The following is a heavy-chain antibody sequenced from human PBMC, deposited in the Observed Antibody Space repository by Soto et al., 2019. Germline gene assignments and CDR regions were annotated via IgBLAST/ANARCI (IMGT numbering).Heavy chain of an antibody. CDR2: INHSGST. V-gene: IGHV4-34*01. Sequence: KPSETLSLTCAVYGGSFSGYYWSWIRQPPGKGLEWIGEINHSGSTNYNPSLKSRVTISVDTSKNQFSLKLSSVTAADTAVYYCARGLWSRVFDYWGQGTLVTVSS. CDR3: ARGLWSRVFDY. J-gene: IGHJ4*02. D-gene: IGHD2-21*01. CDR1: GGSFSGYY.